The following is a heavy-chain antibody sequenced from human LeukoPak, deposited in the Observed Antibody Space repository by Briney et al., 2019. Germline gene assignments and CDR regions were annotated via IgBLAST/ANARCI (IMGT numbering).Heavy chain of an antibody. Sequence: GGSLRLSCAASEFTFSSYAMSWVRQAPGKGLEWVSAISGSGGSTYYAGSVKGRFTISRDNSKNTLYLQMNSLRAEGTAVYYCAKDADYALNWFDPWGQGTLVTVSS. CDR3: AKDADYALNWFDP. CDR1: EFTFSSYA. J-gene: IGHJ5*02. CDR2: ISGSGGST. V-gene: IGHV3-23*01. D-gene: IGHD3-16*01.